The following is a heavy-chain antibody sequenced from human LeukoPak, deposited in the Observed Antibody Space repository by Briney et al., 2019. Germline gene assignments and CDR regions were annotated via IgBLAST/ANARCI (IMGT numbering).Heavy chain of an antibody. J-gene: IGHJ4*02. V-gene: IGHV4-59*01. CDR2: IYYSGST. CDR3: ARDSGSYYSTDYYFDY. CDR1: GGSFSGYY. Sequence: PSETLSLTCAVYGGSFSGYYWNWIRQPPGKGLEWIGYIYYSGSTNYNPSLKSRATISVDPSKNQFSLKLSSVTAADTAVYYCARDSGSYYSTDYYFDYWGQGTLVTVSS. D-gene: IGHD3-10*01.